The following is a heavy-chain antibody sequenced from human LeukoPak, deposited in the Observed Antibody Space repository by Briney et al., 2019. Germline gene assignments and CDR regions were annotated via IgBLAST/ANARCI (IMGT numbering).Heavy chain of an antibody. CDR2: ISSSGSTI. V-gene: IGHV3-48*03. D-gene: IGHD3-10*01. CDR1: GFTFSSYE. J-gene: IGHJ3*02. CDR3: AKDRELGAFDI. Sequence: PGGSLRLSCAASGFTFSSYEMNWVRQAPGKGPEWVSYISSSGSTIYYADSVKGRFTISRDNAKNSLYLQMNSLRAEDTAVYYCAKDRELGAFDIWGQGTMVTVSS.